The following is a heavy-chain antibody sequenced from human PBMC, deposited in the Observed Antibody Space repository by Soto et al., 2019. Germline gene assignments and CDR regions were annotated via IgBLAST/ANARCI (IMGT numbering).Heavy chain of an antibody. CDR1: GFSFSDYL. Sequence: ASLKVSCSPYGFSFSDYLIHWVRQAPGQGLEWMGWVRPNGGGTHYAQKFQGRVTMTRDTSLGTAYMDLGRLTSDDTAVYYCVREVGHGGKFDYWGQGTLVTVT. J-gene: IGHJ4*02. V-gene: IGHV1-2*02. CDR3: VREVGHGGKFDY. D-gene: IGHD3-16*01. CDR2: VRPNGGGT.